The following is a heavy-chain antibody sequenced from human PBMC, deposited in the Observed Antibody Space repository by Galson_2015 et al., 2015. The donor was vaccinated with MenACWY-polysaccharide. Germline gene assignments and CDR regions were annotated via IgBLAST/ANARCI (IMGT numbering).Heavy chain of an antibody. Sequence: SVKVSCKASGFTLTSSAVQWVRQARGQRLEWIGWIVVGSGKTKYAQKFQERVTITRDMSTSTAYMELRSLRSEDTAVYYCAASAQVQSPRVAYYGMDVWGQGTTVTVSS. CDR3: AASAQVQSPRVAYYGMDV. V-gene: IGHV1-58*01. CDR2: IVVGSGKT. CDR1: GFTLTSSA. D-gene: IGHD1-1*01. J-gene: IGHJ6*02.